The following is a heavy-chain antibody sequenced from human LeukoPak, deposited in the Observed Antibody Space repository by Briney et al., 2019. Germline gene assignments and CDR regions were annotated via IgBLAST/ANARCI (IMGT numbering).Heavy chain of an antibody. J-gene: IGHJ5*02. D-gene: IGHD2-15*01. CDR3: AHSGLGYCSGGSCYHNWFDP. CDR1: GFSLSSSGVG. CDR2: IYWNDDK. V-gene: IGHV2-5*01. Sequence: SGPTLVNPTQTLTLTCTFSGFSLSSSGVGVGWIRQPPGKALEWLALIYWNDDKRYSPSLKSRLTITKDTSKNQVVLTMTNMDPVDTATYYCAHSGLGYCSGGSCYHNWFDPWGQGTLVTVSS.